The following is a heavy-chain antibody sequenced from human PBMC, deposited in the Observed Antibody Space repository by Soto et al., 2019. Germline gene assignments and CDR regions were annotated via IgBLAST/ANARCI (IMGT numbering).Heavy chain of an antibody. D-gene: IGHD3-16*01. CDR3: ARDGWGSNWYFDL. CDR1: GVTFKDYG. Sequence: LRLSCGAPGVTFKDYGMHWVRQAPGKGLEWVAVISYDGKQTYYADSVKGRFTISKDRSKRTLFLQMNSLRVDDAAVYYCARDGWGSNWYFDLWGRGTLVTVSS. J-gene: IGHJ2*01. CDR2: ISYDGKQT. V-gene: IGHV3-30*03.